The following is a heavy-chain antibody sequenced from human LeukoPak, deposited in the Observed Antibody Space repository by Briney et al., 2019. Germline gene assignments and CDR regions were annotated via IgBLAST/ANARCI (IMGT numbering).Heavy chain of an antibody. CDR3: ARAGKYYLHNWFDP. CDR1: GDSISGYY. Sequence: SETLSLTCSVSGDSISGYYWSWIRQPPGKGLEWIAYIHNSGNSNYNPSLKSRVTISADTSKNQFSLKLSSVTAADTAVYYCARAGKYYLHNWFDPWGQGTLVTVSS. J-gene: IGHJ5*02. D-gene: IGHD1-26*01. V-gene: IGHV4-4*08. CDR2: IHNSGNS.